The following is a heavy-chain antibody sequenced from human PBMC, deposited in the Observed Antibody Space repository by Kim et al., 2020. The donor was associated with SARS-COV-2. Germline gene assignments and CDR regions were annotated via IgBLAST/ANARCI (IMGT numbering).Heavy chain of an antibody. CDR3: ARDVRVTMADYYGMDV. D-gene: IGHD3-10*01. V-gene: IGHV3-48*02. J-gene: IGHJ6*02. Sequence: SVKGRFTIARDNAKNSLYLQMNSLRDEDTAVYYCARDVRVTMADYYGMDVWGQGTTVTVSS.